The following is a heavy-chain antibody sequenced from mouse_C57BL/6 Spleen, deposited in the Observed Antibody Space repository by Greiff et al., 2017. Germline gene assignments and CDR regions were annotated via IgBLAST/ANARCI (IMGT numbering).Heavy chain of an antibody. CDR1: GFSLTSYG. J-gene: IGHJ4*01. D-gene: IGHD2-3*01. CDR3: ASYDGLCSMDY. Sequence: QVQLKESGPGLVQPSQSLSITCTVSGFSLTSYGVHWVRQSPGKGLEWLGVIWSGGSTDYNAAFMSRLSITKDNSKSQLFFKMNSLQADDTAIYGWASYDGLCSMDYWGKGTSVTVSS. CDR2: IWSGGST. V-gene: IGHV2-5*01.